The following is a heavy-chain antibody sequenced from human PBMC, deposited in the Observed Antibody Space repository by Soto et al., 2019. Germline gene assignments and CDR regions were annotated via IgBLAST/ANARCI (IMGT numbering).Heavy chain of an antibody. D-gene: IGHD1-1*01. CDR2: IFPADSDT. J-gene: IGHJ3*02. CDR3: ARQGRTQAFDI. CDR1: GNSFTTFW. Sequence: GESLKISCKGSGNSFTTFWIGWVRQMPGKGLEWMGIIFPADSDTRYSPSFQGQVTISADKSISTAYLQWSSLKASDTAMYYCARQGRTQAFDIWGQGTRVTVSS. V-gene: IGHV5-51*01.